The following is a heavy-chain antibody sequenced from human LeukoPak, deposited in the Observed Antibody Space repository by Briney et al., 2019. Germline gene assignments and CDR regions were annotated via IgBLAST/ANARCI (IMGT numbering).Heavy chain of an antibody. CDR1: GGSISSYY. CDR3: ARDYYGSGGADYYYYYGMDV. CDR2: IYYSGST. J-gene: IGHJ6*02. D-gene: IGHD3-10*01. Sequence: PSETLSLTCTVSGGSISSYYWSWIRQPPGKGLEWIGYIYYSGSTNHNPSLKSRVTISVDTSKNQFSLKLSSVTAVDTAVYYCARDYYGSGGADYYYYYGMDVWGQGTTVTVSS. V-gene: IGHV4-59*01.